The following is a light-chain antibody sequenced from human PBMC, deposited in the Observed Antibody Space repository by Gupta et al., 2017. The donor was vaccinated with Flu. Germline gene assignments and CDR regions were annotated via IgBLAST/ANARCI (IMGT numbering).Light chain of an antibody. Sequence: QSALTQPASVSGSPGPSITISCTGTSSDVGGYNYVSWYQQHPGKAPKLLISEVTNRPSGVSNRFSGSKSGNTASLTISGLQAEDEADYYCSSYASSGIPYVFGTGTKVTVL. J-gene: IGLJ1*01. CDR1: SSDVGGYNY. V-gene: IGLV2-14*01. CDR3: SSYASSGIPYV. CDR2: EVT.